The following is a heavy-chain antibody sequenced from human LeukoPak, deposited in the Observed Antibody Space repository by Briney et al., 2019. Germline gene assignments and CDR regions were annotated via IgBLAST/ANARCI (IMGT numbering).Heavy chain of an antibody. J-gene: IGHJ3*02. CDR3: ARGRRLPYCSGGSCYSRAFDI. CDR1: GFTFSSHS. V-gene: IGHV3-48*01. D-gene: IGHD2-15*01. CDR2: ISSSSSTI. Sequence: GGSLRLSCAASGFTFSSHSMNWVRQAPGKGLEWVSYISSSSSTIYYADSVKGRFTISRDNAKNSLYLQMNSLRAEDTAVYYCARGRRLPYCSGGSCYSRAFDIWGQGTMVTVSS.